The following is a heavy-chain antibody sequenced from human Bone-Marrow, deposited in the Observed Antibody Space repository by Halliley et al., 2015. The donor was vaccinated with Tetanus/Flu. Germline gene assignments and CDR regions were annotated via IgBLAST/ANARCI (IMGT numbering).Heavy chain of an antibody. Sequence: QLVQSGAGVKKPGESLKISCKGTGYDFSSYWIGWVRQTPERGLGWVGVIFPRDSDLRYSPSFQGEVTISADESITTAHLEWRSLEASPSGTYYCFGRSGGSDWAFEYWGQGPPVTVSS. J-gene: IGHJ4*02. D-gene: IGHD1-1*01. CDR3: FGRSGGSDWAFEY. V-gene: IGHV5-51*03. CDR2: IFPRDSDL. CDR1: GYDFSSYW.